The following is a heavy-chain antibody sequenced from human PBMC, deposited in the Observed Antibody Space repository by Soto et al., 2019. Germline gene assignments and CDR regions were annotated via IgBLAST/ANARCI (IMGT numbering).Heavy chain of an antibody. V-gene: IGHV3-48*01. CDR1: GFTFSSYS. J-gene: IGHJ5*02. Sequence: PGGSLRLSCAASGFTFSSYSMNWVRQAPGKGLEWVSYISSSSSTIYYADSVKGRFTISRDNAKNSLYLQMNSLRAEDTAVYYCARDSIPYSGWFDPWGQGTLVTGLL. CDR3: ARDSIPYSGWFDP. D-gene: IGHD2-21*01. CDR2: ISSSSSTI.